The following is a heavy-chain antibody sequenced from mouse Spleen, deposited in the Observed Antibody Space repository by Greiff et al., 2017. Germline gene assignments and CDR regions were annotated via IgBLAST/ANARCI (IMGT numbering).Heavy chain of an antibody. CDR1: GFTFSDYY. Sequence: EVMLVESEGGLVQPGSSMKLSCTASGFTFSDYYMAWVRQVPEKGLEWVANINYDGSSTYYLDSLKSRFIISRDNAKNILYLQMSSLKSEDTATYYCARGGGTDPSWFAYWGQGTLVTVSA. D-gene: IGHD4-1*01. V-gene: IGHV5-16*01. J-gene: IGHJ3*01. CDR3: ARGGGTDPSWFAY. CDR2: INYDGSST.